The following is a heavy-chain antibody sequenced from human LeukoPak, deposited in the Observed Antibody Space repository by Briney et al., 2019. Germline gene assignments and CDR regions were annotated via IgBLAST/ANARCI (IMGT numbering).Heavy chain of an antibody. V-gene: IGHV3-33*01. J-gene: IGHJ3*02. Sequence: GRSLRLSCAASGFTFNNYGMHWVRQAPGKGLEWVAVIWYDGSNKYYADSVKGRFTISRANSKNTLYLQMNSLRAEDTAMYYCARDSSGWSHDAFDIWGQGTMVTVSS. CDR3: ARDSSGWSHDAFDI. CDR2: IWYDGSNK. D-gene: IGHD6-19*01. CDR1: GFTFNNYG.